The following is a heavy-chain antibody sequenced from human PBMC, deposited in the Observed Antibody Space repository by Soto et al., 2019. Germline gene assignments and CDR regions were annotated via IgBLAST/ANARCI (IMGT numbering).Heavy chain of an antibody. CDR3: ARSKGTQANFGY. D-gene: IGHD4-4*01. V-gene: IGHV1-69*13. CDR1: GGTFSSYA. Sequence: VASVKVSCKASGGTFSSYAISRVRQAPGQGLEWMGGIIPIFGTANYAQKFQGRVTITADESTSTAYMELSSLRSEDTAVYYCARSKGTQANFGYWGQGTLVTVSS. J-gene: IGHJ4*02. CDR2: IIPIFGTA.